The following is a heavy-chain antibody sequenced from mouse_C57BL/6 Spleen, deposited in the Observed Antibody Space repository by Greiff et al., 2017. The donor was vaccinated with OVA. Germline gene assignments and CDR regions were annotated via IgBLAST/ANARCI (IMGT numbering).Heavy chain of an antibody. CDR2: ISSGGDYI. V-gene: IGHV5-9-1*02. J-gene: IGHJ1*03. CDR3: RVSTTGGAHWYFDV. D-gene: IGHD1-1*01. CDR1: GFTFSSYA. Sequence: DVQLVESGEGLVKPGGSLKLSCAASGFTFSSYAMSWVRQTPEKRLEWVAYISSGGDYIYYADTVKGRFTISRDNARNTLYLQMSSLKSEDTAMYYCRVSTTGGAHWYFDVWGTGTTVTVSS.